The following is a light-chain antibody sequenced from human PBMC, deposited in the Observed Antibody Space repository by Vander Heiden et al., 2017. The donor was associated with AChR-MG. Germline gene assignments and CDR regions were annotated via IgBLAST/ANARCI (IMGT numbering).Light chain of an antibody. Sequence: DIQMTQSPSSLSASVGDRVTITCQASQDIAKYLSWYQQKAGKAPKLLIYDASNLETVVPSRFSGSGFGADFTFTISSLQPEDFATYYCLGYDKLPPMYTFGQGTKLEIK. V-gene: IGKV1-33*01. CDR3: LGYDKLPPMYT. CDR2: DAS. J-gene: IGKJ2*01. CDR1: QDIAKY.